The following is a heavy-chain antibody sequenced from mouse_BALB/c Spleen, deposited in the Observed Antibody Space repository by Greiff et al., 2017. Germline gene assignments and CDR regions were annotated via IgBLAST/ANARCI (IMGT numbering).Heavy chain of an antibody. V-gene: IGHV1S127*01. D-gene: IGHD2-4*01. Sequence: QVQLLQPGAELVKPGASVKMSCKASGYTFTSYWMHWVKQRPGQGLEWIGVIDPSDGCTSYNQKFKGKATLTVDTSSSTAYMQLSSLTSEDSAVYYCTSDYDCGGGAMDYWGQGTSVTVSS. CDR3: TSDYDCGGGAMDY. CDR1: GYTFTSYW. CDR2: IDPSDGCT. J-gene: IGHJ4*01.